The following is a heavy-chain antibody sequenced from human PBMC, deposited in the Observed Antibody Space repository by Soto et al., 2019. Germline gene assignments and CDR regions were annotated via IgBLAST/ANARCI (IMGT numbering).Heavy chain of an antibody. CDR1: GGTCSSYA. V-gene: IGHV1-69*06. Sequence: QVHLVQSGAEVKKPGSSVKVSCKASGGTCSSYAISWVRQAPGQGLEWMGGIIPIFGTANYAQKFQGGVTITADKSTSTAYMELSSLRSEDTAVYYCARGGDYVWGSYRPMGAFDIWGQGTMVTVSS. J-gene: IGHJ3*02. D-gene: IGHD3-16*02. CDR2: IIPIFGTA. CDR3: ARGGDYVWGSYRPMGAFDI.